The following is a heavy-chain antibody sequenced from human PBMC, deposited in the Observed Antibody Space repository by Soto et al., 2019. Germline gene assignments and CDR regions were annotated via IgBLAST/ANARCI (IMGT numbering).Heavy chain of an antibody. Sequence: GGSLRLSCAPSGFTFSSYAMHWVRQAPGKGLEWVAVISYDGSNKYYADSVKGRFTISRDNSKNTLYLQMNSLRAEDTAVYYCARDRSGSYRTIWFDPWGQGTLVTVSS. J-gene: IGHJ5*02. CDR1: GFTFSSYA. V-gene: IGHV3-30-3*01. CDR2: ISYDGSNK. CDR3: ARDRSGSYRTIWFDP. D-gene: IGHD1-26*01.